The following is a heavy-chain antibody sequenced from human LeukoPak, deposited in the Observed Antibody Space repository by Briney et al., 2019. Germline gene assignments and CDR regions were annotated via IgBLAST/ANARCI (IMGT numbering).Heavy chain of an antibody. CDR1: GYSISSGYY. Sequence: TSETLSLTCTVSGYSISSGYYWGWIRQPPGKGLEWIGSIYHSGSTYYNPSLKSRVTISVDTSKNQFSLKLSSVTAADTAVYYCSRAGYSSGWDFDYWGQGTLVTVSS. CDR3: SRAGYSSGWDFDY. V-gene: IGHV4-38-2*02. J-gene: IGHJ4*02. CDR2: IYHSGST. D-gene: IGHD6-19*01.